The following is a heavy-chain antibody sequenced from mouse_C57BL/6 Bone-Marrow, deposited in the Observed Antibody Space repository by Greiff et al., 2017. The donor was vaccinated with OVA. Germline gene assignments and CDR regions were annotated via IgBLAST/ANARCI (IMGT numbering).Heavy chain of an antibody. Sequence: EVQGVESGGGLVQSGRSLRLSCATSGFTFSDFYMEWVRQAPGKGLEWIAASRNKANDYTTEYSASVKGRFIVSRDTSQSILYLQMNALRAEDTAIYYCARDAPITTVVAHWYFDVWGTGTTVTVSS. J-gene: IGHJ1*03. CDR3: ARDAPITTVVAHWYFDV. V-gene: IGHV7-1*01. CDR2: SRNKANDYTT. D-gene: IGHD1-1*01. CDR1: GFTFSDFY.